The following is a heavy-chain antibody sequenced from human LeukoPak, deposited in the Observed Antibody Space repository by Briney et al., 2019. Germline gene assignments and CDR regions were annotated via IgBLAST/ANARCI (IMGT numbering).Heavy chain of an antibody. V-gene: IGHV4-59*01. CDR3: ARSYYGGTEAFDI. CDR2: IYYSGST. Sequence: SETLSLTCTVSGGSISSYYWSWTRQPPGKGLEWIGYIYYSGSTNYDPSLKSRVTISVDTSKNQFSLKLSSVTAADTAVYYCARSYYGGTEAFDIWGQGTMVTVSS. D-gene: IGHD1-26*01. J-gene: IGHJ3*02. CDR1: GGSISSYY.